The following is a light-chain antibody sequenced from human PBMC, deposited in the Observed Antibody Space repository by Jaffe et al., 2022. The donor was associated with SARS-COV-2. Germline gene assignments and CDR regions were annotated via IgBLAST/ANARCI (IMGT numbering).Light chain of an antibody. V-gene: IGKV3-20*01. Sequence: EIVLTQSPGTLSLSPGERATLSCRASQSVSSNYFAWYQQKPGQAPRLLIFDASYRATDIPDRFNGSGSGTDSTLTISRLEPEDFAVYYCQQYGSSPRTFGQGTKVEVK. J-gene: IGKJ1*01. CDR2: DAS. CDR3: QQYGSSPRT. CDR1: QSVSSNY.